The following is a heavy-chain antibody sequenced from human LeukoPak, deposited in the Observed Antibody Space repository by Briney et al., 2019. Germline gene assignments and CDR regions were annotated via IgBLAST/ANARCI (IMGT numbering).Heavy chain of an antibody. V-gene: IGHV3-21*01. J-gene: IGHJ3*02. CDR1: GFTFSRFT. Sequence: GGSLRLSCAASGFTFSRFTMNWDRQAPGKGLEWVSSISSNGAYIYYADSLRGRLTISRDNAKNSLYLQVNRLGAEDTAVYYCAREGGFHYDSSGDAFDIWGQGAMVTVSS. CDR2: ISSNGAYI. D-gene: IGHD3-22*01. CDR3: AREGGFHYDSSGDAFDI.